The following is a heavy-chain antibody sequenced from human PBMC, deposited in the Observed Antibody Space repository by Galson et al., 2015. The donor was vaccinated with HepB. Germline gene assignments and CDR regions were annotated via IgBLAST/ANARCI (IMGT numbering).Heavy chain of an antibody. CDR3: ARDPRGGGDSNYYYYGMDV. CDR1: GFTVSSNY. Sequence: SLRLSCAASGFTVSSNYMSWVRQAPGKGLEWVSVIYSGGSTYYADSVKGRFTISRDNSKNTLYLQMNSLRAEDTAVYYCARDPRGGGDSNYYYYGMDVWGQGTTVTVSS. D-gene: IGHD2-21*02. CDR2: IYSGGST. J-gene: IGHJ6*02. V-gene: IGHV3-53*01.